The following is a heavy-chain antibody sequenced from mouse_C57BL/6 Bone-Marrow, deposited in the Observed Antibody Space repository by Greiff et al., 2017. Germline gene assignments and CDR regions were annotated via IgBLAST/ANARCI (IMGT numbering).Heavy chain of an antibody. J-gene: IGHJ3*01. CDR1: GYTFTDYY. Sequence: EVQLQQSGPELVKPGASVKISCKASGYTFTDYYMNWVKQSHGKSLEWIGDINPNNGGTRYNQKFKGKATLTVDKSSSTAYMELRSLTSEDSAVYYCARGYYGSSFFAYWGQGTLVTVSA. CDR3: ARGYYGSSFFAY. D-gene: IGHD1-1*01. V-gene: IGHV1-26*01. CDR2: INPNNGGT.